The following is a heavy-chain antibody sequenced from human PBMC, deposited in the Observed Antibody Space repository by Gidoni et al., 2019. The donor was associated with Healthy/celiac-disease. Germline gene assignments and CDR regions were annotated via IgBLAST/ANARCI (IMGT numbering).Heavy chain of an antibody. Sequence: QVQLLPSGAAVKKPGASVKVSCQASGYTFPGSYMHWVRQAPGQGLEWMGWSNPNSGGTNYAQKFQGWVTMTRDTSISTAYMELSRLRSDDTAVYYCARSPGIAVAGTGYYFDYWGQGTLVTVSS. CDR1: GYTFPGSY. J-gene: IGHJ4*02. V-gene: IGHV1-2*04. CDR3: ARSPGIAVAGTGYYFDY. CDR2: SNPNSGGT. D-gene: IGHD6-19*01.